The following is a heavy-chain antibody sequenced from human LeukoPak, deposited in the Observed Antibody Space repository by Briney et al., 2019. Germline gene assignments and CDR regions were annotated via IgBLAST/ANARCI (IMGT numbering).Heavy chain of an antibody. Sequence: SETLSLTCTVSGGSISSGDYYWSWIRQPPGKGLEWIGYIYYSGSTYYNPSLKSRVTISVDTSKNQFSLKLSSVTAADTAVYYCARVLGYCSSTSCPAVYSYAFDTWGQGTMVTVSS. CDR3: ARVLGYCSSTSCPAVYSYAFDT. D-gene: IGHD2-2*01. V-gene: IGHV4-30-4*08. CDR2: IYYSGST. CDR1: GGSISSGDYY. J-gene: IGHJ3*02.